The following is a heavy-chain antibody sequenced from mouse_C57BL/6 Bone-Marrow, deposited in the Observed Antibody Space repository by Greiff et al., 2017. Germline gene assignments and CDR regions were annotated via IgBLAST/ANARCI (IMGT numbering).Heavy chain of an antibody. CDR2: IYPRSGNT. CDR1: GYTFTSYG. V-gene: IGHV1-81*01. Sequence: VQLQQSGAELARPGASVKLSCKASGYTFTSYGISWVKQRTGQGLEWIGEIYPRSGNTYYNEKFKGKATLTADKSSSTAYMQFSSLTSEDSAIYYCARLNYYGSSGAFYYYAMDYWGQGTSVTVSS. D-gene: IGHD1-1*01. J-gene: IGHJ4*01. CDR3: ARLNYYGSSGAFYYYAMDY.